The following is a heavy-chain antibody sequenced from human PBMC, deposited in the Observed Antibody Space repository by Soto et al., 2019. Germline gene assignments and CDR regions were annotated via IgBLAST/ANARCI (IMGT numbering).Heavy chain of an antibody. CDR3: ARATYSNHPYYFYGMDV. Sequence: SETLSLTCAVSGGSISSGGYSWSWIRQPPGKGLEWIGYIYHSGSTYYNPSLKSRVTISVDRSKNQFSLKLSSVTAADTAVYYCARATYSNHPYYFYGMDVWGQGTTVT. CDR1: GGSISSGGYS. CDR2: IYHSGST. V-gene: IGHV4-30-2*01. D-gene: IGHD4-4*01. J-gene: IGHJ6*02.